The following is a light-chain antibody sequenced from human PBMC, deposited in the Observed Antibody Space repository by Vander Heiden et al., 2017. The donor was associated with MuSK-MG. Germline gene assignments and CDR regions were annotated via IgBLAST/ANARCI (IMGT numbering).Light chain of an antibody. Sequence: DIQMTQSPSSLSASVGDRVTITCRASQSISSYLNWYQQKPGKAPKLLIYAASSLQSGVPSRFSGSGYGTDFTLTISSLQPEDFAPYYCQQSDSTPIFTFGPGTKVDIK. CDR1: QSISSY. CDR2: AAS. CDR3: QQSDSTPIFT. J-gene: IGKJ3*01. V-gene: IGKV1-39*01.